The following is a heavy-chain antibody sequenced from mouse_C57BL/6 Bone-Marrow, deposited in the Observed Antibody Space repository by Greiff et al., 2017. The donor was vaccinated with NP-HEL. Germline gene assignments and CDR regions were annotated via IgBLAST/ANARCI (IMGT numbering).Heavy chain of an antibody. V-gene: IGHV1-26*01. J-gene: IGHJ4*01. D-gene: IGHD2-1*01. CDR1: GYTFTDYY. CDR3: ARGNGKGDYAMDY. CDR2: INPNNGGT. Sequence: VQLQQSGPELVKPGASVKISCKASGYTFTDYYMNWVKQSHGKSLEWIGDINPNNGGTSYNQKFKGKATLTVDKSSSTAYMELRSLTSEDSAVYYCARGNGKGDYAMDYWGQGTSVTVSS.